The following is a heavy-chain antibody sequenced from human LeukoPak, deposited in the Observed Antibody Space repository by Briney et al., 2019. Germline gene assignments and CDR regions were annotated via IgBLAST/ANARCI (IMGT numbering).Heavy chain of an antibody. V-gene: IGHV1-2*02. Sequence: ASVKVSCKSSGYTFTGYYIHWVRQAPGQGLEWMGWINPNSGDTKYAQKFQGRVTVTRDKSISTAYMELSRLTSDDTAVYYCARGYDSGGYYLPDHWGQGTLDTVSS. J-gene: IGHJ4*02. CDR3: ARGYDSGGYYLPDH. D-gene: IGHD3-22*01. CDR2: INPNSGDT. CDR1: GYTFTGYY.